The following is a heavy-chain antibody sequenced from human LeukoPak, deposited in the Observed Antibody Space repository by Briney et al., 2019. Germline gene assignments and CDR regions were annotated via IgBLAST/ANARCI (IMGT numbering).Heavy chain of an antibody. J-gene: IGHJ4*02. V-gene: IGHV4-38-2*02. CDR2: IYHSGST. CDR3: ARDSSYGDYRYYFDY. D-gene: IGHD4-17*01. Sequence: SETLSLTCTVSGYSISSGYYWGWIRQPPGKGLEWIGSIYHSGSTYYNPSLKSRVTISVDTSKNQFSLKLSSVTAADTAVYYCARDSSYGDYRYYFDYWGQGTLVTVSS. CDR1: GYSISSGYY.